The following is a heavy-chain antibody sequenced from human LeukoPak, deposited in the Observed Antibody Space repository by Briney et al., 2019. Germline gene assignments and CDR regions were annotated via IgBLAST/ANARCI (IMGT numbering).Heavy chain of an antibody. V-gene: IGHV4-34*01. D-gene: IGHD3-22*01. CDR2: INHSGST. J-gene: IGHJ4*02. CDR3: ASGGYYDSSGYSG. Sequence: PSETLSLTCAVYGGSFSGYYWSWIRQPPGKGLEWIGEINHSGSTNYNPSLKSRVTISVDTSKNQFSLKLSSETAADTAVYYCASGGYYDSSGYSGWGQGTLVTVSS. CDR1: GGSFSGYY.